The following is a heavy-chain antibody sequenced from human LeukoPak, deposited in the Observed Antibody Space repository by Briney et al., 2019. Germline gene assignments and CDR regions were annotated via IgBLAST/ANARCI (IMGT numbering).Heavy chain of an antibody. Sequence: SETLSLTCTVSGGSIISYYWSWIRQPAGKGLEWIGRIYTSESTNYNPSLKGRVTMSVDTSKNQFSLKLSSVTAADTAVYYCARVTDSSGYYLFGAFDIWGRGTMVTVSS. CDR3: ARVTDSSGYYLFGAFDI. J-gene: IGHJ3*02. CDR1: GGSIISYY. V-gene: IGHV4-4*07. CDR2: IYTSEST. D-gene: IGHD3-22*01.